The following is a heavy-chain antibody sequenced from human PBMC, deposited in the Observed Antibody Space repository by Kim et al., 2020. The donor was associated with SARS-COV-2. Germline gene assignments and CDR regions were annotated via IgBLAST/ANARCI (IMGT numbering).Heavy chain of an antibody. J-gene: IGHJ2*01. CDR2: IDPSDSYT. Sequence: GESLKISCKGSGYSFTSYWISWVRQMPGKGLEWMGRIDPSDSYTNYSPSFQGHVTISADKSISTAYLQWSSLKASDTAMYYCARVELTGDRLSWYFDLWGRGTLVTVSS. D-gene: IGHD7-27*01. CDR1: GYSFTSYW. CDR3: ARVELTGDRLSWYFDL. V-gene: IGHV5-10-1*01.